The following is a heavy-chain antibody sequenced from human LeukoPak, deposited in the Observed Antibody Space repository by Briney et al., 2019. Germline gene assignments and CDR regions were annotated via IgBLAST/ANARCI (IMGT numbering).Heavy chain of an antibody. CDR1: GFTFSSYS. CDR2: ITASSTAM. CDR3: ASSGSYRFDY. D-gene: IGHD1-26*01. Sequence: GGSLRLSCAASGFTFSSYSMNWVRQAPGKGLEWVSHITASSTAMFYADSVKGRFTISRDNAKNSLYLQMNSLRDEDTAVYYCASSGSYRFDYWGQGTLVTVSS. J-gene: IGHJ4*02. V-gene: IGHV3-48*02.